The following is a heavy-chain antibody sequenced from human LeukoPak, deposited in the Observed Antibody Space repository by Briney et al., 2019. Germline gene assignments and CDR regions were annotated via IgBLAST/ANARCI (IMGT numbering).Heavy chain of an antibody. CDR2: IKQDGSEK. D-gene: IGHD5-24*01. V-gene: IGHV3-7*04. CDR1: GFTFSSYW. Sequence: GGSLRLSCAASGFTFSSYWMSWVRQAPGKGLEWVAHIKQDGSEKYYVDSVKGRFTISRDNAKNSLYLQMNSLRAEDTAVYYCARARDGYNWDAFDIWGQGTMVTVSS. J-gene: IGHJ3*02. CDR3: ARARDGYNWDAFDI.